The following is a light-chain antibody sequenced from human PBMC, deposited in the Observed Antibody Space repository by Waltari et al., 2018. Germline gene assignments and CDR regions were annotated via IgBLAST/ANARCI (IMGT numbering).Light chain of an antibody. Sequence: ETVLTQSPATLSLSPGERATLSCRASQSISSHLAWYQQKPGQPPRLLIYDESKRATGIPAGFSCSGSGTDFTLTISSLEPEDFAVYYCQQRSNLWTFGQGTKVEIK. CDR1: QSISSH. V-gene: IGKV3-11*01. CDR3: QQRSNLWT. J-gene: IGKJ1*01. CDR2: DES.